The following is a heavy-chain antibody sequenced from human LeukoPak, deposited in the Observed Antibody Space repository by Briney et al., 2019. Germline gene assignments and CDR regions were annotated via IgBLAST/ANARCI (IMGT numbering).Heavy chain of an antibody. Sequence: PSETLSLTCTVSGGSISSSSYYWGWIRQPPGKGLEWIGSIYYSGSTYYNPSLKSRVTISVDTSKNQFSLKLSSVTAADTAVYYCARPPYRSRFYGAEYWGQGTLVTVSS. CDR2: IYYSGST. D-gene: IGHD3-10*01. CDR3: ARPPYRSRFYGAEY. V-gene: IGHV4-39*01. J-gene: IGHJ4*02. CDR1: GGSISSSSYY.